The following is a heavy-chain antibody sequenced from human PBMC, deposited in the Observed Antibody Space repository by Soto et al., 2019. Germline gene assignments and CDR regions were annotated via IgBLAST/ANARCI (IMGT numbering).Heavy chain of an antibody. J-gene: IGHJ5*02. D-gene: IGHD3-3*01. CDR2: ISGSGGST. CDR3: ANENQIDYDFWSGYYSGVDWFDP. V-gene: IGHV3-23*01. Sequence: GGSLRLSCAASGFTFSSYAMSWVRQAPGKGLEWVSAISGSGGSTYYADSVKGRFTISRDNSKNTLYLQMNSLRAEDTAVYYCANENQIDYDFWSGYYSGVDWFDPWGQGTLVTVSS. CDR1: GFTFSSYA.